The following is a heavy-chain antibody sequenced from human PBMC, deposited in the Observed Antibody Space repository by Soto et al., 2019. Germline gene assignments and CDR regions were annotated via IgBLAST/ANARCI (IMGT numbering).Heavy chain of an antibody. D-gene: IGHD3-10*01. CDR3: ARGSRSGSYYNGYYYGMDV. Sequence: SQPMSHTWTVACGNIRSYYWSWILQTPGKGLEWIGYIYYSGSTNYNPSLKSRVTISVDTSKNQFSLKLSSVTAADTAVYYCARGSRSGSYYNGYYYGMDVWGQGTTVTVSS. CDR1: CGNIRSYY. V-gene: IGHV4-59*08. CDR2: IYYSGST. J-gene: IGHJ6*02.